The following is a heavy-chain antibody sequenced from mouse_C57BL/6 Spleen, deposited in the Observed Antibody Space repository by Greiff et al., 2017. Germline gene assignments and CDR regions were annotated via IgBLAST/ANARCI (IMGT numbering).Heavy chain of an antibody. CDR3: ARYIYYDYDGYAMDY. D-gene: IGHD2-4*01. V-gene: IGHV7-3*01. CDR2: IRNKANGYTT. J-gene: IGHJ4*01. CDR1: GFTFTDYY. Sequence: EVKLMESGGGLVQPGGSLSLSCAASGFTFTDYYMSWVRQPPGKALEWLGFIRNKANGYTTEYSASVKGLFTISRDNSQIILYLQMNALRAEDSATYYCARYIYYDYDGYAMDYWGQGTSVTVSS.